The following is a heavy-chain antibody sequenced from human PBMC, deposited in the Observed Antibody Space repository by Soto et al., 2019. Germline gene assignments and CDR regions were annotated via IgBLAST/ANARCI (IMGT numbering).Heavy chain of an antibody. V-gene: IGHV3-48*02. J-gene: IGHJ2*01. CDR1: GFSFTRYG. CDR2: IASTSWNI. Sequence: GGSLRLSCAASGFSFTRYGMHWVRQAPGKGLEWVSYIASTSWNIYYADTVKGRFTISRDNAKNSLYLQMNGLRDEDTTVYYCARGPSAAAPLSDWYFDLWGRGTLVTVSS. CDR3: ARGPSAAAPLSDWYFDL. D-gene: IGHD2-2*01.